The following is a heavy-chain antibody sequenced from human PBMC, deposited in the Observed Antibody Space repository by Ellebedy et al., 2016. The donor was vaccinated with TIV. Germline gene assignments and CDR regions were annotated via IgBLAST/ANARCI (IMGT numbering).Heavy chain of an antibody. CDR3: ARDATVTANWFDP. D-gene: IGHD4-17*01. V-gene: IGHV3-11*06. J-gene: IGHJ5*02. Sequence: GRFTISRDNAKNSLYLQMNSLRAEDTAVYYCARDATVTANWFDPWGQGTLVTVSS.